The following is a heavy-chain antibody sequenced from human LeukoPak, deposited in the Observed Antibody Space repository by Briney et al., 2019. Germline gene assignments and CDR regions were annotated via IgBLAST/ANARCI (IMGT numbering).Heavy chain of an antibody. V-gene: IGHV3-74*01. CDR1: GFTFSSYW. D-gene: IGHD3-10*01. J-gene: IGHJ4*02. Sequence: PGGSLRLSCAASGFTFSSYWMHWVRQAPGKGLVWVSRINSDGSSTSYADSVKGRFTISGDYAKNTLYLQMNSLRAEDTAVYYCARAPRGVVDYWGQGTLSPSPQ. CDR2: INSDGSST. CDR3: ARAPRGVVDY.